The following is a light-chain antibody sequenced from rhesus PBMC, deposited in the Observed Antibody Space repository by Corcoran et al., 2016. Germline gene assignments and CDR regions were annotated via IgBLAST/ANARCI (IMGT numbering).Light chain of an antibody. Sequence: QAVVTQEPSLTVSPGGTVTLTCGSSAGAVTGSHYPYWFQQKPGQAPRTLIYDTSHKLSWTPARFSGSLLGGKAALTLSGAQPEDGAEYYCWLHYSGADVFGSGTKLTVL. CDR1: AGAVTGSHY. J-gene: IGLJ6*01. V-gene: IGLV7-88*01. CDR2: DTS. CDR3: WLHYSGADV.